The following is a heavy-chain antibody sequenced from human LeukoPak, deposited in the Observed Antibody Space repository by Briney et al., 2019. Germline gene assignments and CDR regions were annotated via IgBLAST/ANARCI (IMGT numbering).Heavy chain of an antibody. CDR3: ARGDGPTVTADYFQN. D-gene: IGHD4-17*01. V-gene: IGHV3-20*04. J-gene: IGHJ1*01. Sequence: PGGSLRLSCAASGFTVSSNYMSWVRQVPGRGLEWICGINWNSGVTGYADSVKGRFNISRDNAKNSLFLQMNSLRDEDTAFYYCARGDGPTVTADYFQNWGQGTLVTVS. CDR1: GFTVSSNY. CDR2: INWNSGVT.